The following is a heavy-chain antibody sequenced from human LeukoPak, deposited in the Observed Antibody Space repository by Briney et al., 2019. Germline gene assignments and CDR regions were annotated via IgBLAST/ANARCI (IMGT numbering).Heavy chain of an antibody. V-gene: IGHV3-30-3*01. J-gene: IGHJ4*02. Sequence: GGSLRLSCAASGFTFSSYAMHWVRQAPGKGLEWVAVISYDGSNKYYADSVKGRFTISRDNSKNTLYLQMNSLRAEDTAVYYCARDYYDSSGYIDFWGQGTLVTVSS. CDR2: ISYDGSNK. D-gene: IGHD3-22*01. CDR1: GFTFSSYA. CDR3: ARDYYDSSGYIDF.